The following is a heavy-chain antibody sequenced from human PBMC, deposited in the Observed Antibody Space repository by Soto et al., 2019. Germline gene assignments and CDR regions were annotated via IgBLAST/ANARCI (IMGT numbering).Heavy chain of an antibody. CDR2: ISAYNGNT. J-gene: IGHJ5*02. CDR3: ARDRPRLRYFDWWFDP. V-gene: IGHV1-18*04. D-gene: IGHD3-9*01. Sequence: QVQLVQSGAEVKKPGASVKVSCKASGYTFTSYGISWVRQAPGQGLEWMGWISAYNGNTNYAQKLQGRATMTTDTSTSTAYMELRSLRSDDTAVYYCARDRPRLRYFDWWFDPWGQGTLVTVSS. CDR1: GYTFTSYG.